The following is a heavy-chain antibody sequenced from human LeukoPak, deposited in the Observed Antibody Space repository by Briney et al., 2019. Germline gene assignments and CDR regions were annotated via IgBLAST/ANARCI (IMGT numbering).Heavy chain of an antibody. V-gene: IGHV1-8*02. J-gene: IGHJ5*02. D-gene: IGHD6-13*01. CDR1: GYTFTGYY. CDR2: MNPNSGNT. CDR3: ARVPTGIAARSRHQGYVFDP. Sequence: GASVKVSCKASGYTFTGYYMHWVRQATGQGLEWMGWMNPNSGNTGYAQKFQGRVTMTRNTSISTAYMELSSLRSEDTAVYYCARVPTGIAARSRHQGYVFDPWGQGTLVTVSS.